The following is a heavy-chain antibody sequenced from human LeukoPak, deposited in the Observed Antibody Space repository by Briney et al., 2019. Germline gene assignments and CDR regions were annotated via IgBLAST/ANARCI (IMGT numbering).Heavy chain of an antibody. D-gene: IGHD5-18*01. J-gene: IGHJ3*02. V-gene: IGHV1-18*01. CDR1: GYTFTSYG. CDR2: ISAYNGNT. Sequence: ASVKVSCKASGYTFTSYGISWVRQAPGQGLEWMGWISAYNGNTNYAQKLQGRVTMTTDTSTSTAYMELRSLRSDDTAVYYCARDTPGYSYGVKDAFDIWGQGTMVTVSS. CDR3: ARDTPGYSYGVKDAFDI.